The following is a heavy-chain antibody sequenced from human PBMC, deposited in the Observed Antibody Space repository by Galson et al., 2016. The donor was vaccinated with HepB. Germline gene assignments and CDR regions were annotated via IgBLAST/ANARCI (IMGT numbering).Heavy chain of an antibody. CDR3: ARHEKYYDFWSGLDRHFYVMDV. D-gene: IGHD3-3*01. J-gene: IGHJ6*02. CDR1: GFTLITYG. Sequence: SLRLSCAASGFTLITYGMYWVRQTPGKGLEWVAVIWYDGSHKYYADSVKGRFTISRDNSKNTLFLQMDSLRAEDTAVYYCARHEKYYDFWSGLDRHFYVMDVWGQGTTVTVSS. CDR2: IWYDGSHK. V-gene: IGHV3-33*01.